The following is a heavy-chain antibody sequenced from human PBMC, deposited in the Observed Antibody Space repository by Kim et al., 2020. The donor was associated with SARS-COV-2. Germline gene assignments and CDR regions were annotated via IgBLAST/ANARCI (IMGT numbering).Heavy chain of an antibody. CDR2: IDGSDGTT. D-gene: IGHD3-16*01. J-gene: IGHJ4*02. CDR1: GFTFTGHA. Sequence: GGSLRLSCTTSGFTFTGHAMSWVRQAPGKGLEWVSSIDGSDGTTYYVDSVKGRFSISRDDSKNTLYLQMSALRADDTAASYCLKGVWGWVVDYWGQGTLV. CDR3: LKGVWGWVVDY. V-gene: IGHV3-23*01.